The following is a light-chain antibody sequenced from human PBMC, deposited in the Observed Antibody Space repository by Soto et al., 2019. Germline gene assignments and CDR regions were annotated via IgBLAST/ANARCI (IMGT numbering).Light chain of an antibody. CDR1: SSDIGGYNY. V-gene: IGLV2-14*03. CDR2: DVT. CDR3: SSSRASSTTHDV. J-gene: IGLJ1*01. Sequence: QSALTQPASLSGSPGQSITISCTGTSSDIGGYNYVSWYQQHPGKAPKLIIHDVTNRPSGVSDRFFGSKSGNTASLTISGLQAEDEADYYCSSSRASSTTHDVFGTGTKLTVL.